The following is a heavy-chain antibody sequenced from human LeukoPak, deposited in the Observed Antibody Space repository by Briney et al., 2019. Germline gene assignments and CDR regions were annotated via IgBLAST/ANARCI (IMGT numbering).Heavy chain of an antibody. D-gene: IGHD3-3*01. V-gene: IGHV3-21*01. CDR2: ISSSSSYI. Sequence: AGGSLRLSCAASGFTFSSYSMNWVRQAPGKGLEWVSSISSSSSYIYYADSVKGRFTISRDNAKNSLYLQMNSLRAEDTAVYYCASFVEEDFHYFDYWGQGTLVTVS. CDR3: ASFVEEDFHYFDY. J-gene: IGHJ4*02. CDR1: GFTFSSYS.